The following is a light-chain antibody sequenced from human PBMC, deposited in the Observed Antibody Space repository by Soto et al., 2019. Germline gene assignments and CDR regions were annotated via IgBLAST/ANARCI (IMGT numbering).Light chain of an antibody. CDR2: KAS. CDR3: QQYNSYSPT. CDR1: QSISVW. V-gene: IGKV1-5*03. Sequence: DIHITQYPSTLFASVGDRVTISFRASQSISVWLAWYQQKAGKAPNLLIYKASRLESGVPSRFSGSGSETEFTLTISGLQPGDSATYYCQQYNSYSPTFGQGTKVDIK. J-gene: IGKJ1*01.